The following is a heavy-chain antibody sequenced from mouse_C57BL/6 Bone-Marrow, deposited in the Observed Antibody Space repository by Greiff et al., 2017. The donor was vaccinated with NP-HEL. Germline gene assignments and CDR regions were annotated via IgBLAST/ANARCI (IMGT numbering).Heavy chain of an antibody. V-gene: IGHV7-3*01. CDR2: IRNKANGYTT. J-gene: IGHJ3*01. D-gene: IGHD1-1*01. CDR1: GFTFTDYY. CDR3: ARLYYYGSKAWFAY. Sequence: EVKVVESGGGLVQPGGSLSLSCAASGFTFTDYYMSWVRQPPGKALEWLGFIRNKANGYTTEYSASVKGRFTISRDNSQSILYLQMNALRAEDSATYYCARLYYYGSKAWFAYWGQGTLVTVSA.